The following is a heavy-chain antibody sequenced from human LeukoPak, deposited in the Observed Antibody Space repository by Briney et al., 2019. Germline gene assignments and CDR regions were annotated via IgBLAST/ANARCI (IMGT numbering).Heavy chain of an antibody. D-gene: IGHD2-21*02. V-gene: IGHV3-23*01. J-gene: IGHJ3*02. CDR1: GFTFSSYA. CDR2: ISGSGGST. Sequence: GGSLRLSCAASGFTFSSYAMSWVRQAPGKGLEWVSAISGSGGSTYYADSVKGRFTISRDNSKNTLYLQMNSLRAEDTAVYYCARDTPFGVVVTANAFDIWGQGTMVTVSS. CDR3: ARDTPFGVVVTANAFDI.